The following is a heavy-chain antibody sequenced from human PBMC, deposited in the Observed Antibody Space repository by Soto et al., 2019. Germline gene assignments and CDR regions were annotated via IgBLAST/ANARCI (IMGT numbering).Heavy chain of an antibody. CDR3: AAAPARDCSSTSCQEYYYYYYGMDV. D-gene: IGHD2-2*01. CDR2: IVVGSGNT. Sequence: SVKVSCKASGFTFTSSAVQWVREARGQRLEWIGWIVVGSGNTNYAQKFQERVTITRDMSTSTAYMELSSLRSEDTAVYYCAAAPARDCSSTSCQEYYYYYYGMDVWGQGTTVTVSS. J-gene: IGHJ6*02. V-gene: IGHV1-58*01. CDR1: GFTFTSSA.